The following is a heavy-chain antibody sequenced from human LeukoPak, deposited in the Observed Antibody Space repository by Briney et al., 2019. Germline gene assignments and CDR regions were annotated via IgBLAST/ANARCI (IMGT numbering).Heavy chain of an antibody. CDR3: ARELVRGFDP. D-gene: IGHD3-10*01. CDR1: GYTFSSHG. V-gene: IGHV1-18*04. CDR2: IRPYSGSS. Sequence: GASVSVSCKTSGYTFSSHGINWVRQAPGQGLEWMGWIRPYSGSSNYAQKFRGRVTMTTDTSTSTAYMDLGSLRSDDTALYYCARELVRGFDPWGQGTPVIVSS. J-gene: IGHJ5*02.